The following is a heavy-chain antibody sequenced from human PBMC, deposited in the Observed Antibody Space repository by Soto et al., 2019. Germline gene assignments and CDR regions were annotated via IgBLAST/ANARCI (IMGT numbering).Heavy chain of an antibody. CDR3: ARAVAGQVRSAWTWLDY. J-gene: IGHJ4*02. Sequence: QVQLVESGGGVVQPGRSLRLSCEASGFTFRDYAMHWVRQAPGKGLEWVAAIPSDGSAQHYADSVKGRFTISRDNSKNTLFLQMKSLRPEDAALYYCARAVAGQVRSAWTWLDYWGQGTLVTVSS. CDR2: IPSDGSAQ. CDR1: GFTFRDYA. V-gene: IGHV3-30-3*01. D-gene: IGHD1-1*01.